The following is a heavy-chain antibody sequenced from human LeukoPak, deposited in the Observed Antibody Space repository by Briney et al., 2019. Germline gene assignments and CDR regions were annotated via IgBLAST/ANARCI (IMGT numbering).Heavy chain of an antibody. V-gene: IGHV3-64D*06. J-gene: IGHJ4*02. CDR3: VKDEWGTGSYMYPDY. Sequence: GGSLRLSCSASGFTFSSYAMHWVRQAPGKGLEYVSAISSNGGSTYYADSVKGRFTISRDNSKNTLYLQMSSLRAGDTAVYYCVKDEWGTGSYMYPDYWGQGTLVTVSS. D-gene: IGHD3-16*01. CDR1: GFTFSSYA. CDR2: ISSNGGST.